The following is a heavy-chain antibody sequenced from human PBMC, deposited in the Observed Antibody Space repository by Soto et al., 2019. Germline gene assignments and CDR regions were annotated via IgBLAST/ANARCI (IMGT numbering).Heavy chain of an antibody. V-gene: IGHV4-39*01. Sequence: SEALSLTCTVSGGSVTNSSYYWGWIRQSPGKGLEWIGSVYYRGRSYSKSSVKSRVTISVDTSKNQFSLNFNSVTASDTALYYCVSQRTTVLTQAYFDYWGPGALVT. CDR2: VYYRGRS. CDR1: GGSVTNSSYY. J-gene: IGHJ4*02. CDR3: VSQRTTVLTQAYFDY. D-gene: IGHD4-17*01.